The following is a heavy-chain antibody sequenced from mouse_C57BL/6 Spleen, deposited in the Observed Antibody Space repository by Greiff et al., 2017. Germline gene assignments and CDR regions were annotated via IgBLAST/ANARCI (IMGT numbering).Heavy chain of an antibody. CDR1: GFTFSDAW. V-gene: IGHV6-6*01. CDR3: TRIYKRIPFDD. J-gene: IGHJ2*01. CDR2: IRNKANNHAT. D-gene: IGHD1-3*01. Sequence: EVKVVQSGGGLVQPGGSMKLSCAASGFTFSDAWMDWVRQSPEKGLEWVAEIRNKANNHATYYAESVKGRFTISRDDSKSSVYLQMNSLRAEDTGIYYCTRIYKRIPFDDWGQGTTLTVSS.